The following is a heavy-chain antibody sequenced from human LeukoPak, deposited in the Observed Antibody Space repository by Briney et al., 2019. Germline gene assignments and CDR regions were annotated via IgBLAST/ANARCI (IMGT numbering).Heavy chain of an antibody. CDR2: INTGNGNT. D-gene: IGHD6-19*01. V-gene: IGHV1-3*04. Sequence: ASVKVSCKASGYTFSSYVMHWVRQAPGQRLEWMGWINTGNGNTQYSQKFQGRITITRDTSATTAYMELSSLRSEDTAVYHCARDYSGWSNYFGPWGQGTLVTVSS. CDR3: ARDYSGWSNYFGP. CDR1: GYTFSSYV. J-gene: IGHJ5*02.